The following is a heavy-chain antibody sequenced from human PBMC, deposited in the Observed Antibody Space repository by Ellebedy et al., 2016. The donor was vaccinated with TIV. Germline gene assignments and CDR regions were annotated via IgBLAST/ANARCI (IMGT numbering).Heavy chain of an antibody. CDR3: ASLRYSDYDDH. D-gene: IGHD5-12*01. Sequence: PGGSLRLSCAASGFTFSSYSMSWVRQAPGKGLEWVSSISGGSDYIYYADSVKGRFTISRDNAKNSLYLQMNSLRVEDTAVYYCASLRYSDYDDHWGQGTLVTVSS. J-gene: IGHJ4*02. V-gene: IGHV3-21*01. CDR2: ISGGSDYI. CDR1: GFTFSSYS.